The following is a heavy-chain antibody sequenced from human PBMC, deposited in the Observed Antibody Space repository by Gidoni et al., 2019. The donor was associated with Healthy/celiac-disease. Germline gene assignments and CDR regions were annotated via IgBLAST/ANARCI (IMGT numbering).Heavy chain of an antibody. Sequence: QVQLVESGGGVVQPGRSLRLSCAASGFTFSSYGMHWVRQAPGKGLEWVAVIWYDGSNKYYADSVKGRFTISRDNSKNTLYLQMNSLRAEDTAVYYCARAPYDFWSGYPYYYYGMDVWGQGTTVTVSS. D-gene: IGHD3-3*01. CDR3: ARAPYDFWSGYPYYYYGMDV. J-gene: IGHJ6*02. CDR1: GFTFSSYG. V-gene: IGHV3-33*01. CDR2: IWYDGSNK.